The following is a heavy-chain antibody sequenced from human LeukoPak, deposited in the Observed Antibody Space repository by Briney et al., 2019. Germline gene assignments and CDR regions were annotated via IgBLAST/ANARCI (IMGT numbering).Heavy chain of an antibody. J-gene: IGHJ4*02. CDR3: ARVIDYYDSSGYRYYFDY. CDR1: GGSISSGGYS. Sequence: SETLSLTCAVSGGSISSGGYSWSWIRQPPGKGLEWIGYIYYSGSTYYNPSLKSRVTISVDTSKNQFSLKLSSVTAADTAVYYCARVIDYYDSSGYRYYFDYWGQGTLVTVSS. CDR2: IYYSGST. D-gene: IGHD3-22*01. V-gene: IGHV4-30-4*07.